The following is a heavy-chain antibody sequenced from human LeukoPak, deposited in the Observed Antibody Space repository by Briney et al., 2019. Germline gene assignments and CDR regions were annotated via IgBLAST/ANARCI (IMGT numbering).Heavy chain of an antibody. CDR3: AREPHSDYYYYYYMDV. CDR2: IYTSGST. V-gene: IGHV4-61*02. J-gene: IGHJ6*03. CDR1: GGSISSGSYY. Sequence: SQTLSLTCTVSGGSISSGSYYWSWIRQPAGKGLEWIGRIYTSGSTNYNPSLKSRVTISVDTSKNQFSLKLSSVTAADTAVYYCAREPHSDYYYYYYMDVWGKGTTVTVSS.